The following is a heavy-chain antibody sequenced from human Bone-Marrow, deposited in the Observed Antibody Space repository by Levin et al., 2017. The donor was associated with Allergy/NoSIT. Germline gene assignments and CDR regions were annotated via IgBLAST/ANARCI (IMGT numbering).Heavy chain of an antibody. J-gene: IGHJ4*02. V-gene: IGHV3-21*01. CDR3: ARDSGSYYVGPDY. Sequence: GESLKISCAASGFTFSSYSMNWVRQAPGKGLEWVSSISSSSSYIYYADSVKGRFTISRDNAKNSLYLQMNSLRAEDTAVYYCARDSGSYYVGPDYWGQGTLVTVSS. D-gene: IGHD1-26*01. CDR1: GFTFSSYS. CDR2: ISSSSSYI.